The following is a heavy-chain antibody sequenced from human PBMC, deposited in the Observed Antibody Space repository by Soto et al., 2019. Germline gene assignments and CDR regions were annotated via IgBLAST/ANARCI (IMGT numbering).Heavy chain of an antibody. V-gene: IGHV1-18*01. D-gene: IGHD2-15*01. CDR3: ASALGYCLGGTCYREALEP. CDR1: GYTFTTHG. Sequence: QVQLVQSGAEVKKPGASVKVSCKASGYTFTTHGISWVRQAPGQGLEWMGWVAGDNGHRNYAQSLQGRVTMTTDRCTDTAYAELRSLRSDDTTVYYCASALGYCLGGTCYREALEPWGQGTLVSVSS. CDR2: VAGDNGHR. J-gene: IGHJ5*02.